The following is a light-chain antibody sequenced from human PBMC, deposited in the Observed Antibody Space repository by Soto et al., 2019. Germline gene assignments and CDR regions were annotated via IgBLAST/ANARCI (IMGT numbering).Light chain of an antibody. V-gene: IGLV2-8*01. Sequence: QPVLTQPPSASGSPGQSVTISCTGTSSDVGAFDYVSWHQQHPGKAPKVIIYEVTKRPSGVPDRFSGSKSGHTASRTVSGLQAEDEAHYYCSSYAGSNNPLYVFGTGTKLTVL. J-gene: IGLJ1*01. CDR3: SSYAGSNNPLYV. CDR1: SSDVGAFDY. CDR2: EVT.